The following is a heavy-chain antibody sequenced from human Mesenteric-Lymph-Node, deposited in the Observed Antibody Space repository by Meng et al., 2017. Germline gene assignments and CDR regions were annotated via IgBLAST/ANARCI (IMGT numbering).Heavy chain of an antibody. D-gene: IGHD5-18*01. CDR2: IKEDGSEK. CDR1: GFTFSNYW. Sequence: GGSLRLSCATSGFTFSNYWMTWVRQAPGKGLEWVANIKEDGSEKYYVASVKGRFTISRDNAKNSMFLQMNSLRGEDTAVYYCARDNSPRYWGQGTLVTVSS. CDR3: ARDNSPRY. J-gene: IGHJ4*02. V-gene: IGHV3-7*01.